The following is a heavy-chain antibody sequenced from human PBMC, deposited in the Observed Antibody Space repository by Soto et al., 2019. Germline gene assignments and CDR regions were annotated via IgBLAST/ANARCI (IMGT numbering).Heavy chain of an antibody. CDR2: IIPIFGTA. CDR1: GGTFSSYA. D-gene: IGHD3-10*01. Sequence: QVQLVQSGAEVKKPGSSVKVSCKASGGTFSSYAISWVRQAPGQGLEWMGGIIPIFGTANYAQKFQGRVTITADEYTSTAYMELSSLRSEDTAVYYCAREWGLWGSGSLYGMDVWGQGTTVTVSS. CDR3: AREWGLWGSGSLYGMDV. V-gene: IGHV1-69*01. J-gene: IGHJ6*02.